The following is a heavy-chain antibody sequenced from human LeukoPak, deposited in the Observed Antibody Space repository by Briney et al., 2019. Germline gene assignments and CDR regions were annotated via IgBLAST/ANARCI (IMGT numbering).Heavy chain of an antibody. D-gene: IGHD6-13*01. J-gene: IGHJ4*02. CDR1: GYTFTGYY. CDR3: ARDLGIWVLAAAGTIDY. V-gene: IGHV1-18*04. Sequence: GPSVKVSCKASGYTFTGYYMHWVRQAPGQGLEWMGWISAYNGNTNYAQKLQGRVTMTTDTSTSTAYMELRSLRSDDTAVYYCARDLGIWVLAAAGTIDYWGQGTLVTVSS. CDR2: ISAYNGNT.